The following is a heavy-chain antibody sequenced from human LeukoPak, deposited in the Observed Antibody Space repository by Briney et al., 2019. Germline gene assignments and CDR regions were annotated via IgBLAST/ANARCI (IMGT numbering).Heavy chain of an antibody. CDR3: ARGLTVKDY. CDR1: GFTFCTDW. D-gene: IGHD1-20*01. Sequence: GGSLRLSCAASGFTFCTDWMRWSRQAPGKGLEWVANIKEDGSEKYYVDSVKGRFTISRDGAKNSLYLQMNSLRAEDTAVYYCARGLTVKDYWGQGTLVTVSS. CDR2: IKEDGSEK. V-gene: IGHV3-7*01. J-gene: IGHJ4*02.